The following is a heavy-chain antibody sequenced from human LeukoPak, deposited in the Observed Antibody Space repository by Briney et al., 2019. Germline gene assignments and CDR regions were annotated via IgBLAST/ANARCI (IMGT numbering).Heavy chain of an antibody. CDR2: VSLSGLT. CDR1: GGSVTRTYW. V-gene: IGHV4-4*02. D-gene: IGHD3-16*01. J-gene: IGHJ4*02. Sequence: SGTLSLTCGVSGGSVTRTYWWSSVRQPPGQGLEWIGEVSLSGLTNYNPSLSSRVIMALDTSMNHLSLHLTSVTAAVTAVYYCSRENGGSSPFGYWGQGSLVTVLS. CDR3: SRENGGSSPFGY.